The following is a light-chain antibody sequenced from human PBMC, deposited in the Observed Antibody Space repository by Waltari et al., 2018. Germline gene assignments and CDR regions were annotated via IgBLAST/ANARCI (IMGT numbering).Light chain of an antibody. CDR3: QAWDTITGGV. J-gene: IGLJ2*01. CDR1: KMGDKF. V-gene: IGLV3-1*01. Sequence: SYELTQPPSVSVSPGQTASITCSGHKMGDKFACWYQQKPGQSPVLVIYQSTKRPSGIPELFSGSNSGNTATLTSSGTQAMDEADYYCQAWDTITGGVFGGGTKLTVL. CDR2: QST.